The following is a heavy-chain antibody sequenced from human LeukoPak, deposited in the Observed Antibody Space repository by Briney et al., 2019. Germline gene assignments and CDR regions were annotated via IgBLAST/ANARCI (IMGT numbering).Heavy chain of an antibody. CDR1: GFTFSGYS. J-gene: IGHJ4*02. Sequence: GGSLRLSCAASGFTFSGYSMNWVRQAPGKGLEWVSSISSSSSYIYYADSVKGRFTISRDNAKNSLYLQMNSLRAEDTAVYYCARDHSNYDILTGYWGLDYWGQGTLVTVSS. D-gene: IGHD3-9*01. V-gene: IGHV3-21*01. CDR3: ARDHSNYDILTGYWGLDY. CDR2: ISSSSSYI.